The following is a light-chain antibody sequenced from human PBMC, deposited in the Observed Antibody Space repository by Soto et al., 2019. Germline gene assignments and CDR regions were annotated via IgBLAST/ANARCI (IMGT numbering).Light chain of an antibody. V-gene: IGKV1-5*03. CDR3: QQYNSYPLS. Sequence: DIQMTQSPSTLSASVGARVTITCRASQSISSWLAWYQQKRGKAPKLLIYKSSSLESGVPARFSGSGSGTEFTLAISSLQPDDFATYYCQQYNSYPLSFGGGTKVEIK. CDR1: QSISSW. J-gene: IGKJ4*01. CDR2: KSS.